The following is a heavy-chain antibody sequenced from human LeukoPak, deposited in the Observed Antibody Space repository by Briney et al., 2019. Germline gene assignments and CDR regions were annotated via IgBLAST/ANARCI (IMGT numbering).Heavy chain of an antibody. Sequence: ASVKVSCKASGYTFTSYDINWVRQATGQGLEWMGWKNPNSGNTGYAQKFQGRVTMTRNTSISTAYMELSSLRSEDTAVYYCARGSSGWLYYYYGMDVWGQGTTVTVSS. D-gene: IGHD6-19*01. V-gene: IGHV1-8*01. CDR3: ARGSSGWLYYYYGMDV. CDR2: KNPNSGNT. J-gene: IGHJ6*02. CDR1: GYTFTSYD.